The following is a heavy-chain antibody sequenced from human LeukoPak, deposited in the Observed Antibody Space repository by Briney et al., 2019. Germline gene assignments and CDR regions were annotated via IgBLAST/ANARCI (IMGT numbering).Heavy chain of an antibody. CDR2: INSVGSST. CDR1: GFTFSRYY. CDR3: TRVFVGDEYSSSGY. V-gene: IGHV3-74*01. J-gene: IGHJ4*02. D-gene: IGHD6-13*01. Sequence: GGSLRLSCAASGFTFSRYYMHWVRQAPGKGLVWVSRINSVGSSTTYADSVKGRFTISRDNAKNTLYLQMNSLKVEDTAVYYCTRVFVGDEYSSSGYWGQGTLVTVSS.